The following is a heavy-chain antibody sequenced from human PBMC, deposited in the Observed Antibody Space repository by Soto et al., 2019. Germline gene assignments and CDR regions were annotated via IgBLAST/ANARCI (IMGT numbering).Heavy chain of an antibody. D-gene: IGHD1-26*01. Sequence: QVKLVESGGGVVQPGMSLRLSCAASGFTFSSYGMHWVRQAPGKGLEWVAGISYDGSNKYYADSVKGRFTISRDNSKNTLDLQMNSLRAEDTAAYYCATDHRSGSYGSWGQGTLVTVSS. V-gene: IGHV3-30*03. CDR2: ISYDGSNK. CDR3: ATDHRSGSYGS. CDR1: GFTFSSYG. J-gene: IGHJ5*02.